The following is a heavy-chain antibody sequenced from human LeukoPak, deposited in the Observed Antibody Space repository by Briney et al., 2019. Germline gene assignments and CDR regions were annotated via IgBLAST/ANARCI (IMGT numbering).Heavy chain of an antibody. V-gene: IGHV3-13*01. J-gene: IGHJ4*02. CDR2: IGTAGDT. CDR1: GFTFSGYD. D-gene: IGHD3-16*01. CDR3: ARGTRLGVVDY. Sequence: GGSLRLSCAASGFTFSGYDMHWVRQATGKGLEWVSAIGTAGDTYYPGSVKGRFTISRENAKNSLCLQMNSLRAGDTAVYYCARGTRLGVVDYWGQGTLVTVSS.